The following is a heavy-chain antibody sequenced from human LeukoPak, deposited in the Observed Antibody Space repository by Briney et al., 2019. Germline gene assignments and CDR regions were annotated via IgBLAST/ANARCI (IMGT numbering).Heavy chain of an antibody. V-gene: IGHV1-69*05. CDR3: ASEGIAVAAPFDY. CDR1: GGTFSSYA. Sequence: SVKVSCKASGGTFSSYAISWVRQAPGQGLEWMGGIIPIFGTANYAQKFQGRVTMTRDTSTSTVYMELSSLRSEDTAVYYCASEGIAVAAPFDYWGQGTLVTVSS. D-gene: IGHD6-19*01. J-gene: IGHJ4*02. CDR2: IIPIFGTA.